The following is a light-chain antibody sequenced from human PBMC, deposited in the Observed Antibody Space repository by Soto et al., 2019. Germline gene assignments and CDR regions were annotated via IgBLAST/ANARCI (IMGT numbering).Light chain of an antibody. CDR3: QHRGT. J-gene: IGKJ2*01. Sequence: DIVMTQSPDSLAVSLGERATINCKSSQSVLISSSNKNYLGWYQQKPGQPPKLLISWASTRESGVPDRVRVSGSGTGFTLTLSSLRAEDVAVYYCQHRGTFGQGTKLESK. CDR2: WAS. V-gene: IGKV4-1*01. CDR1: QSVLISSSNKNY.